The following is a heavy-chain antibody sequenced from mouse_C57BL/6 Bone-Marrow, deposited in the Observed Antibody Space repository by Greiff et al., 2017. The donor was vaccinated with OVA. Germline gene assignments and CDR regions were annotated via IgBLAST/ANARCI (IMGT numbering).Heavy chain of an antibody. V-gene: IGHV1-69*01. CDR1: GYTFTSYW. Sequence: VQLQQPGAELVMPGASVKLSCKASGYTFTSYWMHWVKQSPGQGLEWIGEIDPSDSYTNYNQQFKGESTLTVDNSSSTAYMPLSRLTSEDSAVYYCASVITTVVAKGYYFDYWGQGTTLTVSS. J-gene: IGHJ2*01. D-gene: IGHD1-1*01. CDR3: ASVITTVVAKGYYFDY. CDR2: IDPSDSYT.